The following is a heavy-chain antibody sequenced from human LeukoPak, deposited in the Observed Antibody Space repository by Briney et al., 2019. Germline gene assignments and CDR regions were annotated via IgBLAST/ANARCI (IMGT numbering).Heavy chain of an antibody. J-gene: IGHJ4*02. CDR2: IDGSSSTI. CDR1: GFTFSKYS. D-gene: IGHD5-24*01. Sequence: GGSLRLSCAAFGFTFSKYSMSWVRQAPGKGLEWISYIDGSSSTIYYADSVKGRFTTSRDNAKNTVYLHLNGLRDEDTAVYYCATYGRDGYRGFFWGQGSLVTVSS. V-gene: IGHV3-48*02. CDR3: ATYGRDGYRGFF.